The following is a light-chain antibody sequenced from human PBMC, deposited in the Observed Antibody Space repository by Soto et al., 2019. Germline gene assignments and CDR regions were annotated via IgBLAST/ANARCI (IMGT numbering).Light chain of an antibody. CDR2: EVS. V-gene: IGLV2-14*01. Sequence: QSALTQPASVSGPPGQSITISCTGTTNDVGGYNYVSWYQQHPGKAPKLLIFEVSSRPSGVSNRFSGSKSGNTASLTISALQAEDEADYFCNSYTSSTSRPYVFGTGTKVTVL. J-gene: IGLJ1*01. CDR3: NSYTSSTSRPYV. CDR1: TNDVGGYNY.